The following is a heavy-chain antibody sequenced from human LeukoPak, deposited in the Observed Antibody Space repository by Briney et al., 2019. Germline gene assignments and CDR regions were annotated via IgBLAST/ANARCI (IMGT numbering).Heavy chain of an antibody. CDR2: IYHSGST. CDR3: AHTHTYYYDSSGYTDAFDI. V-gene: IGHV4-38-2*01. Sequence: SETLSLTCAVSGYSISSGYYWGWIRQPPGKGLEWIGSIYHSGSTNYNPSLKSRVTISVDTSKNQFSLKLSSVTAADTAVYYCAHTHTYYYDSSGYTDAFDIWGQGTMVTVSS. J-gene: IGHJ3*02. CDR1: GYSISSGYY. D-gene: IGHD3-22*01.